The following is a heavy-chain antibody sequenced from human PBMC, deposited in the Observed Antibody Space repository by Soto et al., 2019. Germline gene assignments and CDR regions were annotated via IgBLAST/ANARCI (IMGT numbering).Heavy chain of an antibody. Sequence: QVQLQEWGPGLVKPSETLSLTCTVSGGSITTYYWCWIRQPARSGLEWIGRSYSGGSTNNNPSLRSRVTVSVAMAKNQFSLKLSSVTAAATAVYYCARGPGGFGEFSLDYWGQGTLVTVSS. D-gene: IGHD3-10*01. CDR1: GGSITTYY. CDR2: SYSGGST. V-gene: IGHV4-4*07. CDR3: ARGPGGFGEFSLDY. J-gene: IGHJ4*02.